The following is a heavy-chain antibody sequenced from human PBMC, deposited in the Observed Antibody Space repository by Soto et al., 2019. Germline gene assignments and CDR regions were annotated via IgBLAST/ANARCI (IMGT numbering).Heavy chain of an antibody. Sequence: SVKVSCKASGFTFSSSAIQWVRQARGQRLEWIGWIVVGSGKTNYAQKFQERVTITRDTSTSTAYMELSSLRADDTAVYYCARGEFRLGEFSYPLFDFWGQGTLVTVSS. D-gene: IGHD3-16*02. CDR1: GFTFSSSA. CDR2: IVVGSGKT. CDR3: ARGEFRLGEFSYPLFDF. J-gene: IGHJ4*02. V-gene: IGHV1-58*02.